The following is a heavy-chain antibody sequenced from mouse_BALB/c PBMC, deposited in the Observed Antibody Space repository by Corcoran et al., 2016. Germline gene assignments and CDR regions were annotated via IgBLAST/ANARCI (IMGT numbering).Heavy chain of an antibody. J-gene: IGHJ3*01. V-gene: IGHV9-2-1*01. CDR2: INTETGEP. CDR1: GYTFTDYS. D-gene: IGHD1-2*01. Sequence: QIQLVQSGPELKKPGATVKISCKASGYTFTDYSMHWVKQAPGKGLKWMGWINTETGEPTYADDFKGRFAFSLETSASTAYLQINNLKNEDTATYFCARGVYGYTAWFAYWGQGTLVTVSA. CDR3: ARGVYGYTAWFAY.